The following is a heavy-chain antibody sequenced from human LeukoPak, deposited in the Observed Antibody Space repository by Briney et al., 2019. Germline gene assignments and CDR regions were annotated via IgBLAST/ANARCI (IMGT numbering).Heavy chain of an antibody. CDR3: ARVRRDGYNPFDY. CDR2: IYYSGST. J-gene: IGHJ4*02. V-gene: IGHV4-59*08. D-gene: IGHD5-24*01. CDR1: GGSISSYY. Sequence: SQTLSLTCTVSGGSISSYYWSWIRQPPGKGLEWIGYIYYSGSTNYNPSLKSRVTISVDTSKNQFSLKLSSVTAADTAVYYCARVRRDGYNPFDYWGQGTLVTVSS.